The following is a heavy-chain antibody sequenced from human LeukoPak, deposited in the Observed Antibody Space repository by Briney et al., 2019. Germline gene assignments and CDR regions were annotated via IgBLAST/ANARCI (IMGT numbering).Heavy chain of an antibody. D-gene: IGHD1-20*01. Sequence: PPQTLSLTCTVSGGSISSGGYYWSWIRQHPGKGLEWIGYIYYSGSTYYNPSLKSRVTISVDTSKNQFSLKLSSVTAADTAVYYCASQSPQDNWNDGVLTLDYWGQGTLVTVSS. J-gene: IGHJ4*02. V-gene: IGHV4-31*03. CDR3: ASQSPQDNWNDGVLTLDY. CDR2: IYYSGST. CDR1: GGSISSGGYY.